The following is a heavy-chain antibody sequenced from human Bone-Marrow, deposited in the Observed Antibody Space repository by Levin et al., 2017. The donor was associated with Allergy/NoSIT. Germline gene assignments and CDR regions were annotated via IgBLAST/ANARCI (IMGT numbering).Heavy chain of an antibody. Sequence: ASETLSLTCAVSSTSIRGGGYSWNWIRQPPGKGLEWIGYIYQHANTHYNPSLKSRVTISIDRSKSQFSLNLTSVTAADTAVYFCARGNIAAAGAFYFDYWGQGALVTVSS. D-gene: IGHD6-13*01. CDR3: ARGNIAAAGAFYFDY. CDR2: IYQHANT. V-gene: IGHV4-30-2*01. J-gene: IGHJ4*02. CDR1: STSIRGGGYS.